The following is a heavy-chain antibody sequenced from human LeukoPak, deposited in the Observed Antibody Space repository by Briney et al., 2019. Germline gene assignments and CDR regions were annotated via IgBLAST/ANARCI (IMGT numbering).Heavy chain of an antibody. D-gene: IGHD1-7*01. CDR1: GYSFTSYW. CDR2: ISPGDSDA. V-gene: IGHV5-51*01. J-gene: IGHJ4*02. Sequence: GESLKISCKGSGYSFTSYWIGWVRQMPGKGLELMGIISPGDSDARYSPSFQGQVTLSADKYLSTAYLQWSSLKASDTAMYYCARQKYSWNYVYDYWGQGTLVTVSS. CDR3: ARQKYSWNYVYDY.